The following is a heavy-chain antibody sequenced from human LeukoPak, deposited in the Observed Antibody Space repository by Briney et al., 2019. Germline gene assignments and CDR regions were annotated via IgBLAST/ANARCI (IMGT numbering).Heavy chain of an antibody. CDR3: ARVSGVGAPELDGMDV. Sequence: GGSLRLSCAASGFTFSSYSMNWVRQAPGKGLEWVSYISSSSSTIYYADSVKGRFTISRDNAKNSLYLQTNSLRAEDTAVYYCARVSGVGAPELDGMDVWGQGTTVTVSS. CDR2: ISSSSSTI. V-gene: IGHV3-48*01. J-gene: IGHJ6*02. CDR1: GFTFSSYS. D-gene: IGHD6-6*01.